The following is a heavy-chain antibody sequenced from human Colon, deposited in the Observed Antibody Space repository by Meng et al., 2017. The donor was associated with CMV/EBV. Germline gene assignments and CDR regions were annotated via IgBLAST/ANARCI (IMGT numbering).Heavy chain of an antibody. CDR3: VRESWYFDF. V-gene: IGHV1-2*02. Sequence: QVHRVQAGNEVNQPGASMQATCKATGYTFTYYHLHCVRQAPGQGLEWIGWIYPQDGGTYFAQKSQDTVTLTRDPSITTAYMELSGLTSDDTAIYDFVRESWYFDFWGEGTLVTVSS. CDR2: IYPQDGGT. J-gene: IGHJ4*02. D-gene: IGHD6-13*01. CDR1: GYTFTYYH.